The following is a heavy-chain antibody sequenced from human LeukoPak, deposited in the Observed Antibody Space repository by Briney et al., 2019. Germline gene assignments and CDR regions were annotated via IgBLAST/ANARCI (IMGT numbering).Heavy chain of an antibody. CDR1: GGSISSSSYY. Sequence: SETLSLTCTVSGGSISSSSYYWGWIRQPPGKGLEWIGSIYYSGSTYYNPSLKSRVTISVDTSKNQFSLKLSSMTAADTAVYYCARVHDYGINWGQGTLVTVSS. CDR2: IYYSGST. CDR3: ARVHDYGIN. V-gene: IGHV4-39*01. D-gene: IGHD4-17*01. J-gene: IGHJ4*02.